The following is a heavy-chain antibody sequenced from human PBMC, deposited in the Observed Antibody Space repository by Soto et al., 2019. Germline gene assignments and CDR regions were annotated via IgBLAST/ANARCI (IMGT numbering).Heavy chain of an antibody. D-gene: IGHD2-15*01. CDR2: ISTTSFTI. Sequence: PGGSLRLSCVASGFSFSPYDMDWVRQAPGKAPEWIAHISTTSFTIYYADSVKGRFTISRDNVRNSLYLEMKSLRDEDTAVYYCARDRCFDGSCYSASDFWGQGIQVTVSS. J-gene: IGHJ4*02. CDR1: GFSFSPYD. V-gene: IGHV3-48*02. CDR3: ARDRCFDGSCYSASDF.